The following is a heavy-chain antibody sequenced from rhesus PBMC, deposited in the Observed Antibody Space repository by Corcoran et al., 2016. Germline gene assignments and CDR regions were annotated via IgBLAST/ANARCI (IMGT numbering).Heavy chain of an antibody. Sequence: QVQLQESGPGLVKPSETLSLTCSVSGSSISCVYGWACIRPPSGTGLEWIGYISGSTGDTNNNPSLTSRVTISKDTSKNQFSLKLSSVVAADTAVYYCVRHPEHANFEYRFPVWGAGVLVTVSS. CDR2: ISGSTGDT. J-gene: IGHJ5-1*01. V-gene: IGHV4-127*01. CDR1: GSSISCVYG. D-gene: IGHD4-35*01. CDR3: VRHPEHANFEYRFPV.